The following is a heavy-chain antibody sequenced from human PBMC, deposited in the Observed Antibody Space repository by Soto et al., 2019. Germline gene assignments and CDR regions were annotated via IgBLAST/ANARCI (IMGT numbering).Heavy chain of an antibody. J-gene: IGHJ6*02. Sequence: GGSLRLSCAASGFPFSMFAMNWVLQAPGKGLEWVSGIRGSGGGTYYADSVKGRFTISRDDSRNMLYLEMNTLRGEDTAVYYCAKASGRVHYGMHVWGQGTTVTVSS. D-gene: IGHD3-10*01. CDR1: GFPFSMFA. V-gene: IGHV3-23*01. CDR2: IRGSGGGT. CDR3: AKASGRVHYGMHV.